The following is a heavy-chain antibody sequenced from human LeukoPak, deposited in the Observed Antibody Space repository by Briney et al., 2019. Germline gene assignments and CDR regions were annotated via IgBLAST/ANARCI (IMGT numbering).Heavy chain of an antibody. CDR3: ATWGAVGPYWNSYMDV. CDR1: GYTFTDYY. D-gene: IGHD2-21*01. V-gene: IGHV1-69-2*01. Sequence: ASVKVSCKVSGYTFTDYYMHWVQQAPGKGLEWMGLVDPEDGETIYAEKFQGRVTITADTSTDTAYMELSSLRSEDTAVYYCATWGAVGPYWNSYMDVWGKGTTVTVSS. J-gene: IGHJ6*03. CDR2: VDPEDGET.